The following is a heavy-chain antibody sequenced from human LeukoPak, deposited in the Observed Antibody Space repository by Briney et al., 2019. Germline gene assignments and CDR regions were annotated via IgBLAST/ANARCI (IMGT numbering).Heavy chain of an antibody. CDR2: ISDSGSPI. CDR3: AGGPQYGGSFSY. D-gene: IGHD1-26*01. CDR1: GFIFSSYE. J-gene: IGHJ4*02. Sequence: GGSLRLSCATSGFIFSSYEMAWVRQAPGMGLEFVSYISDSGSPIKYGDAVKGRFTISRDNSKNSVYLQMNSLRADDTALYFCAGGPQYGGSFSYWGQGTLVTVSS. V-gene: IGHV3-48*03.